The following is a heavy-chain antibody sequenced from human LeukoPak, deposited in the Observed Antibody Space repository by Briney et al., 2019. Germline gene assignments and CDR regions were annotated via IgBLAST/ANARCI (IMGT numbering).Heavy chain of an antibody. Sequence: PSETLSLTRAVYGRYFSGYYWGWVRQPPGKGLEWIGEINHSGSTNYNPSLKSRVTISVDTSKKQFSLKLSSVTAADTAVYYCARALPSYHSSGYDYWGQGTLVTVSS. CDR3: ARALPSYHSSGYDY. J-gene: IGHJ4*02. D-gene: IGHD3-22*01. CDR1: GRYFSGYY. V-gene: IGHV4-34*01. CDR2: INHSGST.